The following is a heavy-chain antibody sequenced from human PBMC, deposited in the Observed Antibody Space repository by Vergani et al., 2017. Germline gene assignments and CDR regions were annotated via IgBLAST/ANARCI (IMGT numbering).Heavy chain of an antibody. CDR2: INHDGST. CDR1: CLSFCLPS. D-gene: IGHD5-18*01. J-gene: IGHJ4*02. Sequence: QVQLQQWGAGLLKPSETLSLTSPLSCLSFCLPSSPFFRPPPGEGLVSIREINHDGSTNYNPSLKIRVTISVDTSKNQFSLKLSSVTAADTAVYYCARWVDTAIWRSGGYYFDYWGQGTLVTVSS. V-gene: IGHV4-34*01. CDR3: ARWVDTAIWRSGGYYFDY.